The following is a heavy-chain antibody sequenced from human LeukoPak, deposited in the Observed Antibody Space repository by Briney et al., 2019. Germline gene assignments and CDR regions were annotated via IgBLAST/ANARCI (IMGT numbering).Heavy chain of an antibody. V-gene: IGHV3-48*01. CDR3: ASEYYDVWSGYNYYYMDV. Sequence: GGSLRLSCAASGFTFSSYSMNWVRQAPGKGLEWVSYISSSSSTIYYADSVKGRFTISRDNAKNSLYLQMNSLRAEDTAVYYCASEYYDVWSGYNYYYMDVWGKGTTVTVSS. CDR2: ISSSSSTI. J-gene: IGHJ6*03. CDR1: GFTFSSYS. D-gene: IGHD3-3*01.